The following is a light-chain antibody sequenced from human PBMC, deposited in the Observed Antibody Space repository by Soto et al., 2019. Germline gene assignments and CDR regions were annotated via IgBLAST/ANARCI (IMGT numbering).Light chain of an antibody. Sequence: EIVRTQSQATLSVCPGARVNLCWRASQSINNKVAWYRQKPGQAPSLLIYGASTRATGISARFSGSGSETEFTLTTSILQSEEFAVSYCQQYNNWAPSTFRLGTRLEIK. V-gene: IGKV3-15*01. CDR2: GAS. CDR1: QSINNK. J-gene: IGKJ5*01. CDR3: QQYNNWAPST.